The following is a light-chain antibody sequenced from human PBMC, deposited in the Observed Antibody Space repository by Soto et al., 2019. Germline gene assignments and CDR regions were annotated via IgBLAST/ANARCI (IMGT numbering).Light chain of an antibody. V-gene: IGKV3-20*01. CDR1: QSISSSS. Sequence: EMVLTQSPGTLSLSPGERATLSCRASQSISSSSLAWYQQKPGQAPRLFIYDVSSRATGIPDRFSGSGSGTHFTLTISRLEPEDFALYYCQQYGSSPRITFGQGTRLESK. CDR2: DVS. J-gene: IGKJ5*01. CDR3: QQYGSSPRIT.